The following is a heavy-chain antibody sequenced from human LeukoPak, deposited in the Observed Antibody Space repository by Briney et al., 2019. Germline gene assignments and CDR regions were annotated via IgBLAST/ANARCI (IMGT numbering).Heavy chain of an antibody. V-gene: IGHV1-2*02. Sequence: ASVKVSCKASGYTFTAYNLHWVRQAPGEGVEWMGWINPKSGGTKFAQKHQGGVTMTADTSIDTAYLELSNLKSDDTAIYYCARSSSGWPLYFDCWGQGTLVTVSS. CDR2: INPKSGGT. J-gene: IGHJ4*02. D-gene: IGHD6-19*01. CDR3: ARSSSGWPLYFDC. CDR1: GYTFTAYN.